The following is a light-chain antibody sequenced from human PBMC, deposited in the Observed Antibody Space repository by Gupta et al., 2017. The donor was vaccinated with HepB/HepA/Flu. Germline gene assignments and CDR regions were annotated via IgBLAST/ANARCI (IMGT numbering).Light chain of an antibody. CDR3: QQVNSYPPT. CDR2: DAS. V-gene: IGKV1-9*01. Sequence: DIQLTQSPSFLSASVGDRVTITCRASQGISSYLAWYQQEAGKAPKLLIYDASTLQSGVPSRFSGSGSGTEFTLTISSLQPEDFATYYCQQVNSYPPTFGPGTKVDIK. CDR1: QGISSY. J-gene: IGKJ3*01.